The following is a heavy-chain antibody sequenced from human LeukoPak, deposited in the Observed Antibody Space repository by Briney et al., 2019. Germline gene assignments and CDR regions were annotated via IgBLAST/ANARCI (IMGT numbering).Heavy chain of an antibody. Sequence: VASVKVSCKASGYTFTSYDINWVRQAIGQGLEWMGWMNPNSGNTGYAQKFQGRVTMTRNTPISTAYMELSSLRSEDTAVYYCARARDDSSGYYYFLDYYYGMDVWGQGTTVTVSS. CDR1: GYTFTSYD. V-gene: IGHV1-8*01. CDR3: ARARDDSSGYYYFLDYYYGMDV. D-gene: IGHD3-22*01. J-gene: IGHJ6*02. CDR2: MNPNSGNT.